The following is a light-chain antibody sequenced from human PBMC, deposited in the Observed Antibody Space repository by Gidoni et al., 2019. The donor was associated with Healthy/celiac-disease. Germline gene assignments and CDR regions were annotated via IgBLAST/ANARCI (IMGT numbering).Light chain of an antibody. CDR1: SSNIGAGYA. CDR2: DNT. CDR3: QPYDDSLSWA. V-gene: IGLV1-40*01. Sequence: QSVTTQPPSVSGAPGPRVTISFTGSSSNIGAGYAAHWYQQLPGTAPNVVIYDNTDRPSGVPARCSAAMSGTSSSLAITGLQAEDEADYYCQPYDDSLSWASGGGTKVTVL. J-gene: IGLJ3*02.